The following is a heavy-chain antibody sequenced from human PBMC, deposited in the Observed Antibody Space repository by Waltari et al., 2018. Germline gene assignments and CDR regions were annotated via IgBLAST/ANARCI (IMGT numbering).Heavy chain of an antibody. D-gene: IGHD6-6*01. CDR2: IYYSGST. CDR1: GGSISSSSYY. Sequence: QLQLQESGPGLVKPSETLSLTCTVSGGSISSSSYYWGWIRQPPGTGLEWIGSIYYSGSTYDNPSLKSRVTISVDTSKNQFSLKLSSVTAADTAVYYCAREYSSSSSLDYWGQGTLVTVSS. CDR3: AREYSSSSSLDY. V-gene: IGHV4-39*07. J-gene: IGHJ4*02.